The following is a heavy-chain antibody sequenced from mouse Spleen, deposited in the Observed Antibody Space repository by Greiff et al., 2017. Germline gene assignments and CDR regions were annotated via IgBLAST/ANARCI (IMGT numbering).Heavy chain of an antibody. Sequence: QVQLQQSGAELVKPGASVKISCKASGYAFSSYWMNWVKQRPGKGLEWIGQIYPGDGDTNYNGKFKGKATLTADKSSSTAYMQLSSLTSEDSAVYFCARSEESGYDEYYFDYWGQGTTLTVSS. CDR1: GYAFSSYW. CDR3: ARSEESGYDEYYFDY. D-gene: IGHD2-2*01. V-gene: IGHV1-80*01. J-gene: IGHJ2*01. CDR2: IYPGDGDT.